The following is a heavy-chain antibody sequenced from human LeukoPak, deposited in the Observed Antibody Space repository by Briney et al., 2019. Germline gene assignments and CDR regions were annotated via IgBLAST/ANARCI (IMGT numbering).Heavy chain of an antibody. CDR1: GYTFTGYY. CDR3: ARGWSGYFPRPYYYYMDV. Sequence: ASVKVSCKASGYTFTGYYMHWVRQAPGQGLEWMGWINPNSGGTNYAQKFQGRVTMTRDTSISTAYMELSRLRSEDTAVYYCARGWSGYFPRPYYYYMDVWGKGTTVTVSS. CDR2: INPNSGGT. J-gene: IGHJ6*03. V-gene: IGHV1-2*02. D-gene: IGHD3-3*01.